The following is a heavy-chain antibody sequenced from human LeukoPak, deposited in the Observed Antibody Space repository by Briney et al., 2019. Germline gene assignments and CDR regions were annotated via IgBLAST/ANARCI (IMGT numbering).Heavy chain of an antibody. CDR3: ARVPYSGSYWGVYFDY. Sequence: SVKVSCKASGGTFSSYAISWVRQAPGQGLEWMGRIIPILGIANYAQKFQGGVTITADKSTSTAYMELSSLRSEDTAVYYCARVPYSGSYWGVYFDYWGQGTLVTVSS. V-gene: IGHV1-69*04. CDR2: IIPILGIA. J-gene: IGHJ4*02. D-gene: IGHD1-26*01. CDR1: GGTFSSYA.